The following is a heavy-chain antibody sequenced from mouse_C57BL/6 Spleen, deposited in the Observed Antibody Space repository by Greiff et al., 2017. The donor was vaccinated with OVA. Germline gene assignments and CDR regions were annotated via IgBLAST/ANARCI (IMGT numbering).Heavy chain of an antibody. V-gene: IGHV5-12*01. Sequence: EVQGVESGGGLVQPGGSLKLSCAASGFTFSDYYMYWVRQTPEKRLEWVAYISNGGGSTYSPNTLKSPFTISRHNAKNTLYLQMSRLKSQDTAMYYCARHGDYSALFAYSGQKTLVTLSP. CDR3: ARHGDYSALFAY. D-gene: IGHD2-13*01. CDR2: ISNGGGST. J-gene: IGHJ3*01. CDR1: GFTFSDYY.